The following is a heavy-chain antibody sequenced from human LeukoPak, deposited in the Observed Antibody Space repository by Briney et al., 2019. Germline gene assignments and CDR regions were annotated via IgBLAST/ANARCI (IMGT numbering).Heavy chain of an antibody. Sequence: EASVKVSCKASGFTFTDYYMHWVRQAPGQGLEWMGWISPHSGDTNYAQNFQGRVTMTRDTSISTAYMELSSLRSDDTAVYSCARAKVHSIDYWGQGTLVTVSS. CDR2: ISPHSGDT. J-gene: IGHJ4*02. V-gene: IGHV1-2*02. D-gene: IGHD1-1*01. CDR3: ARAKVHSIDY. CDR1: GFTFTDYY.